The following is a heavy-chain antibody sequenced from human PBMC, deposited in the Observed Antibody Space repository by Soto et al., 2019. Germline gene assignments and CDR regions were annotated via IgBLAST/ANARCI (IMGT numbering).Heavy chain of an antibody. D-gene: IGHD3-3*01. CDR1: GYTFTGYY. CDR3: ARAYSTSGGVVIPDYGTDV. V-gene: IGHV1-2*02. Sequence: ASVKVSCKASGYTFTGYYMHWLQQAPGQGLEWMGWINPNSGGTNYAQKFQGRVTMNRYTSISTAYMELSRLRSDDRAVYYCARAYSTSGGVVIPDYGTDVWGQGTTVTVAS. CDR2: INPNSGGT. J-gene: IGHJ6*02.